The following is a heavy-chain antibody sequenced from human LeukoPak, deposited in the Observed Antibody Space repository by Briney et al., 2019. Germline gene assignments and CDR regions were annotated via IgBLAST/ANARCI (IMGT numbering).Heavy chain of an antibody. CDR3: ARDWGDY. J-gene: IGHJ4*02. CDR2: ISYDGSNK. V-gene: IGHV3-30-3*01. Sequence: GGSLRLSCAASGFTFSSYAMHWVRQAPGKGLEWVAVISYDGSNKYYADSVKGRFTISRDNSKNTLHLQMNSLRAEDTAVYYCARDWGDYWGQGTLVTVSS. CDR1: GFTFSSYA. D-gene: IGHD3-16*01.